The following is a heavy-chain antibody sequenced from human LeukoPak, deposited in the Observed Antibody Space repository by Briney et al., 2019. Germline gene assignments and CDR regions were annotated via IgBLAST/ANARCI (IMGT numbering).Heavy chain of an antibody. Sequence: SETLSLTCAVYGGSFSGYYWSWIRQPPGKGLEWIGEINHSGSTNSNPSLKSRVTILVDTSKAQFSLKLSSVTAADTAVYYCARPNTLNTAYYYMDVWGKGTTVTVSS. CDR3: ARPNTLNTAYYYMDV. V-gene: IGHV4-34*01. J-gene: IGHJ6*03. CDR2: INHSGST. D-gene: IGHD2-21*02. CDR1: GGSFSGYY.